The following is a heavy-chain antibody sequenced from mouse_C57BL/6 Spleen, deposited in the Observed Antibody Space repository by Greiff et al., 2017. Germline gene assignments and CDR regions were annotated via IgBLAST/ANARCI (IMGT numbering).Heavy chain of an antibody. CDR2: IYPGSGNT. V-gene: IGHV1-76*01. Sequence: VKLVESGAELVRPGASVKLSCKASGYTFTDYYINWVKQRPGQGLEWIARIYPGSGNTYYNEKFKGKATLTAEKSSSTAYMQLSSLTSEDSAVYFCARLGGSYMISPYYYAMDYWGQGTSVTVSS. CDR3: ARLGGSYMISPYYYAMDY. J-gene: IGHJ4*01. CDR1: GYTFTDYY. D-gene: IGHD2-3*01.